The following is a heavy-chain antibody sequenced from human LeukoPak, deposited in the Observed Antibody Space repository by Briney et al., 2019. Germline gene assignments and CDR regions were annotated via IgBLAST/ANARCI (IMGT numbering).Heavy chain of an antibody. CDR1: GFSFKNYA. D-gene: IGHD4-17*01. CDR3: AKIAPWGALTTTDGFDY. V-gene: IGHV3-23*01. J-gene: IGHJ4*02. Sequence: PGGSLRLSCAASGFSFKNYAMSWVRQAPGEGLEWVSGISDNGDRTYYADSVRGRFTISRDNSKNTLYVQMDGLRVEDTAVYYCAKIAPWGALTTTDGFDYWGQGALVTVSS. CDR2: ISDNGDRT.